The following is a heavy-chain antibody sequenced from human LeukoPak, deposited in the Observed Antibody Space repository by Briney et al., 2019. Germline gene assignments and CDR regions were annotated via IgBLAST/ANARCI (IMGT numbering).Heavy chain of an antibody. Sequence: SETLSLTCTISGDSISDSHWSWVRQPPGKGLEWIGYIYTSGNTNYNPSLKSRVTISIDTSRSQFSLKLKSVTAADTAVYYCARREGTDWGQGTLVTVSS. CDR2: IYTSGNT. CDR3: ARREGTD. CDR1: GDSISDSH. V-gene: IGHV4-4*09. J-gene: IGHJ4*02.